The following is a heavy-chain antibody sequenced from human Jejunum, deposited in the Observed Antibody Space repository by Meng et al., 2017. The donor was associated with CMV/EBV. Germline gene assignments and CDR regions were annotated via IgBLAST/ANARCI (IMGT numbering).Heavy chain of an antibody. V-gene: IGHV4-59*01. CDR3: AREIVRDYTRDGMDV. J-gene: IGHJ6*02. Sequence: WRRKRKKEEKGKEWIGKEAKNGGSSKKPKIKGRVEMSIDTSNNQFSLRMTSVTAADTAVYFCAREIVRDYTRDGMDVWGQGTTVTVSS. D-gene: IGHD4-11*01. CDR2: EAKNGGS.